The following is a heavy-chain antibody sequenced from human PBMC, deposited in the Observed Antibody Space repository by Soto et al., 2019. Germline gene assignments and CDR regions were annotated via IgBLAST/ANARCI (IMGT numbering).Heavy chain of an antibody. J-gene: IGHJ3*01. CDR3: AREDGVRDFDL. CDR1: GYTFTGYY. V-gene: IGHV1-2*02. CDR2: INPNSGGT. D-gene: IGHD3-16*01. Sequence: ASVKVSCKASGYTFTGYYMHWVRQAPGQGLELMGWINPNSGGTNYAQKFQGRVTMTRDTSISTAYMELSRLRSDDRAVYPCAREDGVRDFDLVGQGTMVTVSS.